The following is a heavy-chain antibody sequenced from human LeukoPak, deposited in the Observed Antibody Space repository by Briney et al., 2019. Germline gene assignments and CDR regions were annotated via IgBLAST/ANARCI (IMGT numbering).Heavy chain of an antibody. CDR3: ARAAIVGATSY. Sequence: SGGSLRLSCAASGFTFSSYWMHWVRQAPGKGLVWVSRINTGGSSTSYADSVKGRFTISRDNAKNTLYLQMNSLRAEDTAVYHCARAAIVGATSYWGQGTLVTVSS. D-gene: IGHD1-26*01. V-gene: IGHV3-74*01. J-gene: IGHJ4*02. CDR2: INTGGSST. CDR1: GFTFSSYW.